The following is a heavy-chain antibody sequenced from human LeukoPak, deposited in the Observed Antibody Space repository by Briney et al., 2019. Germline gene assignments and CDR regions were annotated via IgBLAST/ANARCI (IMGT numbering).Heavy chain of an antibody. V-gene: IGHV5-51*01. CDR1: GYTFTTYW. CDR2: IYPVDADI. CDR3: ARTEALDDFDI. Sequence: GESLPFSCKGVGYTFTTYWIAWVRQMPGKGLEWMGVIYPVDADIRYSLSFKGQVTISADKSITTAYLQWNTLKASDTAMYYCARTEALDDFDIWGQGT. J-gene: IGHJ3*02.